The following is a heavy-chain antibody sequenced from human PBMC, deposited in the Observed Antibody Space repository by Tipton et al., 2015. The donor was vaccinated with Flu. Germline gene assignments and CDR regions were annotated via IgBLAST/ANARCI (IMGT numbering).Heavy chain of an antibody. CDR3: AREEAAAGRAITN. CDR1: GGSMSSYY. CDR2: IYTSGST. D-gene: IGHD6-13*01. V-gene: IGHV4-4*07. J-gene: IGHJ4*02. Sequence: TLSLTCTVSGGSMSSYYWSWIRQPAGKGLEWIGRIYTSGSTNYNPSLKSRVSMSVDTSKNQFSLRLSSVTAADTAVYYCAREEAAAGRAITNWGQGTLVTVSS.